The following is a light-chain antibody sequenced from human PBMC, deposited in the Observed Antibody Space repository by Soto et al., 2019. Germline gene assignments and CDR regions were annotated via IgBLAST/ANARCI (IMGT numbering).Light chain of an antibody. Sequence: DIQLTQSPSSLSASVGDRVTITCRASQAISSYLAWYQQKPGKVPELLIYATSTLQSGAPSRFSGSGSGTDFHLTISSLQPEDVATYYCHKYPHAPTLGGGTKVEIK. CDR1: QAISSY. CDR2: ATS. CDR3: HKYPHAPT. V-gene: IGKV1-27*01. J-gene: IGKJ4*01.